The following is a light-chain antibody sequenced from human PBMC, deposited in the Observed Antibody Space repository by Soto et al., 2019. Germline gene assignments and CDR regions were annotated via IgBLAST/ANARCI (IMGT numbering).Light chain of an antibody. CDR3: SSYTSSTTSVV. CDR1: SSDVGGHKY. J-gene: IGLJ2*01. V-gene: IGLV2-14*01. CDR2: EVS. Sequence: QSVLTQPASVSGSPGQSITISCTGTSSDVGGHKYVSWYQQHPDKAPKVLIFEVSNRPSGISNRFSGSKSGSTASLTISGLQAEDEADYYCSSYTSSTTSVVFGGGTQLTVL.